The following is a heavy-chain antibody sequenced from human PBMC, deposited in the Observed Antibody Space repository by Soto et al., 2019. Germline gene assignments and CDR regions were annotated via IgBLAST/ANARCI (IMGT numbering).Heavy chain of an antibody. CDR1: GFTFSSYA. V-gene: IGHV3-30-3*01. D-gene: IGHD3-3*01. CDR2: ISYDGSNK. J-gene: IGHJ3*02. Sequence: QVQLVESGGGVVQPGRSLRLSCAASGFTFSSYAMHWVRQAPGKGLEWVAVISYDGSNKYYADSVKGRFTISRDNSKNQLYLQMNSLRAEDTAVYYCARGITIFGVVRDAFDIWGQGTMVTVSS. CDR3: ARGITIFGVVRDAFDI.